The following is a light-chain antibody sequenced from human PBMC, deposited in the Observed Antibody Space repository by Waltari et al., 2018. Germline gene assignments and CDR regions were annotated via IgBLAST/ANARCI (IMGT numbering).Light chain of an antibody. V-gene: IGKV1-39*01. Sequence: DIQMTQSPSSLSASVGDRVTITCRASQSISIYLNWYQQKTGKAPKLLIYAASSLQSGVPSRFSGSGSGTDFTLTINNVQAEDVAIYYCQQFYSGNSFGGGTKVEIK. J-gene: IGKJ4*01. CDR1: QSISIY. CDR2: AAS. CDR3: QQFYSGNS.